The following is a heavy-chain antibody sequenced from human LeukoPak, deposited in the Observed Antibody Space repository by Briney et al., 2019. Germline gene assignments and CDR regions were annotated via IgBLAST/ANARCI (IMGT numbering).Heavy chain of an antibody. D-gene: IGHD4-11*01. Sequence: GGSLRLSCAASGFTFSSYSMNWVRQAPGKGLEWVSSISRSSNYIYYADSVKGRFTISRDNAKNSLYLQINSLRAEDTSVYYCARGESNYGYYYFDYWGQGTLVTVSS. CDR2: ISRSSNYI. CDR3: ARGESNYGYYYFDY. V-gene: IGHV3-21*01. J-gene: IGHJ4*02. CDR1: GFTFSSYS.